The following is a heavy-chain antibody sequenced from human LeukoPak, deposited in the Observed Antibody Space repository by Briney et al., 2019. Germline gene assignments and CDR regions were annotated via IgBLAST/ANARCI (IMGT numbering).Heavy chain of an antibody. CDR2: IYSGDST. CDR3: ARDSSIAAAGLYYYYGMDV. J-gene: IGHJ6*02. Sequence: GGSLRLSCAASGFTVSSNYMSWVRQAPGKGLEWVSVIYSGDSTYYADSVKGRFTISRDNSKNTVYLQMNSLRAEDTAVYYCARDSSIAAAGLYYYYGMDVWGQGTTVTVSS. CDR1: GFTVSSNY. V-gene: IGHV3-66*01. D-gene: IGHD6-13*01.